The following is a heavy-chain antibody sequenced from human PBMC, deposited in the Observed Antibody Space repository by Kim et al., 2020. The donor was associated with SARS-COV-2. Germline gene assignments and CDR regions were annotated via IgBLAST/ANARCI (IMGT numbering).Heavy chain of an antibody. CDR3: ARARYQTPSSSWAWYDP. V-gene: IGHV4-34*01. CDR2: IRHSGST. CDR1: GGSFSGYY. D-gene: IGHD6-13*01. Sequence: SETLSLTCAVYGGSFSGYYWSWIRQPQGKGMEWIGEIRHSGSTNYNPSLKSRVTISLDTSKNQYSLNLSSVTAAATAVYFCARARYQTPSSSWAWYDP. J-gene: IGHJ5*02.